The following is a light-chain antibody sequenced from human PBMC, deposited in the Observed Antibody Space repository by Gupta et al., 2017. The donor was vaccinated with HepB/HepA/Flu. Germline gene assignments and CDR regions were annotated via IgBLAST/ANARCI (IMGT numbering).Light chain of an antibody. CDR3: QVWESSSDHYVV. V-gene: IGLV3-21*01. Sequence: SYVLTQPPSVSVAPGKTARITCGGNNIGSKSVHWYQQKPGQAPVLVIYYDSDRPSGSPERFSGSNSGNTATLTISRVEAGEEADYYCQVWESSSDHYVVFGGGTKLTVL. CDR2: YDS. J-gene: IGLJ2*01. CDR1: NIGSKS.